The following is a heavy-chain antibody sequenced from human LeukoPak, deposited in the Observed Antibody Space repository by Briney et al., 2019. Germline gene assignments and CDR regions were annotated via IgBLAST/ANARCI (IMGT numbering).Heavy chain of an antibody. CDR2: ISNGGSPI. V-gene: IGHV3-11*04. Sequence: GGSLRLSCAASGFTVSDYYMSWIRQAPGKGLEWVSYISNGGSPIYYADSVKGRFTISRDNAKNSLYLQMNSLRAEDTAVYYCAREGPYYYYYMDVWGKGTTVTVSS. CDR3: AREGPYYYYYMDV. CDR1: GFTVSDYY. J-gene: IGHJ6*03.